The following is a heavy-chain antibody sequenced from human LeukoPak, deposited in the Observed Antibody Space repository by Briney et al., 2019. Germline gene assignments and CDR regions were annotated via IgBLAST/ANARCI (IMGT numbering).Heavy chain of an antibody. CDR1: GFTFSSYA. J-gene: IGHJ4*02. Sequence: LPGGSLRLSCAASGFTFSSYAMSWVRQAPGKGLEWVSAISGSGTSTYYADSVKGRFTISRDNSKNTLYLQMNSLRAEDTAVYYCASRNYYDSSGYYYYYFDYWGQGILVTVSS. V-gene: IGHV3-23*01. CDR2: ISGSGTST. D-gene: IGHD3-22*01. CDR3: ASRNYYDSSGYYYYYFDY.